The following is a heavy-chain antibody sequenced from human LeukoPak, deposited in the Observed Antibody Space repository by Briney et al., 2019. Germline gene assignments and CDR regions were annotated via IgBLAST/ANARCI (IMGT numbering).Heavy chain of an antibody. CDR2: ISDSSSYT. D-gene: IGHD5-12*01. CDR3: ARVVATSNYGMDV. V-gene: IGHV3-11*05. Sequence: GGSLRLSCAASGFTFSDYYMSWIRQAPGKGLEWVSYISDSSSYTNYADSVKGRFTISRDNAKNSLYLQMNSLRAEDTAVYYCARVVATSNYGMDVWGRGTTVTVSS. CDR1: GFTFSDYY. J-gene: IGHJ6*02.